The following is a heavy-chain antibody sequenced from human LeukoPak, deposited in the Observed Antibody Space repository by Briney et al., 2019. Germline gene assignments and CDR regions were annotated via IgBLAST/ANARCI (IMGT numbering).Heavy chain of an antibody. V-gene: IGHV4-59*01. J-gene: IGHJ4*02. Sequence: SETLSLTCTVSGGSIRSYYWSWIRQPPGKGLEWIAYIYYSGSTNYNPSLKSRVTISVDTSNNQFSLKLTSVTAADTAVYYCGGGYYYSVDFWGQGTLVTVSS. CDR2: IYYSGST. CDR3: GGGYYYSVDF. CDR1: GGSIRSYY. D-gene: IGHD3-22*01.